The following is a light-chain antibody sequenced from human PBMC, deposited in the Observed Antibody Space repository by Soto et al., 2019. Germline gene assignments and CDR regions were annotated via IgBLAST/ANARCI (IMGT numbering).Light chain of an antibody. CDR2: DAS. J-gene: IGKJ4*01. Sequence: AIQLTQSPSSLSASVGDRVTITCRASQGISSALAWYQQKPGKAPKLLIYDASSLESGVPSRFSGSGSGTYFTLTFSSLQPEDFATYYCQQFNSYPSLTFGGGTKVEIK. CDR1: QGISSA. CDR3: QQFNSYPSLT. V-gene: IGKV1-13*02.